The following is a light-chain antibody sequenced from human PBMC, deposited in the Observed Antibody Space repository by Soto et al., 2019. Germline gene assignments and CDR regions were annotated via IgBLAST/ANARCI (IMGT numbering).Light chain of an antibody. CDR3: QSYDSSLSGSV. Sequence: QSVLTQPPSVSGAPGQRVTISCTGSRSNIGARYDVHWYQQLPGTAPKLLIYGNNNRPSGVPDRFSGSKSGTSASLAITGLRAEDEAEYYCQSYDSSLSGSVFGGGTKLTVL. CDR2: GNN. J-gene: IGLJ2*01. V-gene: IGLV1-40*01. CDR1: RSNIGARYD.